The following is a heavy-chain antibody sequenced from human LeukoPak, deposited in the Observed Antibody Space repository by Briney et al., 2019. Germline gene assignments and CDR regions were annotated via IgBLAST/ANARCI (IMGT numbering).Heavy chain of an antibody. CDR2: ISNSGIST. D-gene: IGHD1-26*01. V-gene: IGHV3-23*01. Sequence: PGVSLRLSCAASGFTFSSYDMSWVRQAPGKGLQWVSGISNSGISTYYADSVKGRFTISRDNSKNTLYLQMNSLRAEDTAVYYCAGSPPGVWGQGTLVTVSS. CDR1: GFTFSSYD. CDR3: AGSPPGV. J-gene: IGHJ4*02.